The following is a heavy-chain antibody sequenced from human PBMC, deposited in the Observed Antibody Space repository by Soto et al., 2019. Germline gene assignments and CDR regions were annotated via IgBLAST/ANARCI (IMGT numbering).Heavy chain of an antibody. D-gene: IGHD3-22*01. CDR2: IFYTGIT. Sequence: QVQLQESGPGLVKPSETLSLTCSVSGGSVSNASFYWTWIRPAPGTGLEYIGYIFYTGITNYNPSLSSRVTIPLDTSKHHFSLQLNAMTAADTAVYYCVRVLDSSLYADLWCRGTLVTVSS. CDR3: VRVLDSSLYADL. V-gene: IGHV4-61*03. CDR1: GGSVSNASFY. J-gene: IGHJ2*01.